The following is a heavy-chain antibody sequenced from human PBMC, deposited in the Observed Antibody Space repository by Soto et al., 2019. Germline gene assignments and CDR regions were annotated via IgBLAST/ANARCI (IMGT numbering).Heavy chain of an antibody. J-gene: IGHJ4*02. CDR3: ATAPWLRFYSVRYYFDY. V-gene: IGHV1-24*01. CDR1: GYTFTGYY. D-gene: IGHD5-12*01. CDR2: FDPEDGET. Sequence: ASVKVSCKASGYTFTGYYMHWVRQAPGKGLEWMGGFDPEDGETIYAQKFQGRVTMTEDTSTDTAYMELSSLRSEDTAVYYCATAPWLRFYSVRYYFDYWGQGTLVTVS.